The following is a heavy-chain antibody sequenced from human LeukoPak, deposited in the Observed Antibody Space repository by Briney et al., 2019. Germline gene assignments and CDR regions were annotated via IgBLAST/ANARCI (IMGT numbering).Heavy chain of an antibody. D-gene: IGHD2-2*01. CDR1: GFTFSNYA. Sequence: GGFLRLSCAASGFTFSNYAMSWVRQAPGKGLEWVSGINVSGGSTFYADSVRGRFSISRDNSKNTLYLQMNSLRAEDTAVYYCAKDQYCTSTSCYVGYWGQGTLVTVSS. J-gene: IGHJ4*02. CDR3: AKDQYCTSTSCYVGY. V-gene: IGHV3-23*01. CDR2: INVSGGST.